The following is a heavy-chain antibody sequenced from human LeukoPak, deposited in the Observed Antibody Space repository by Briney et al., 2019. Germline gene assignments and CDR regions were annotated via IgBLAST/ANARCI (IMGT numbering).Heavy chain of an antibody. CDR3: ARGGSNFDY. D-gene: IGHD2-2*01. CDR1: EFTFRSYT. Sequence: TGGSLRLSCAASEFTFRSYTINWVRQAPGKGLEGVSSISSTSTYISYADSVKGRFTISRDNAKNSLYLQMNSLRAEDTAVYYWARGGSNFDYWGQGTLVTVSS. CDR2: ISSTSTYI. J-gene: IGHJ4*02. V-gene: IGHV3-21*01.